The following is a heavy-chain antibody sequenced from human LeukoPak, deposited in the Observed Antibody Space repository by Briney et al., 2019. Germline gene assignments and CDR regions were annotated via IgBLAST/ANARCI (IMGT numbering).Heavy chain of an antibody. CDR2: LNPKSGGT. V-gene: IGHV1-2*02. J-gene: IGHJ5*02. CDR1: GYTFTGYY. Sequence: VASVKVSCKASGYTFTGYYIHWVRQAPGQGLEWMGWLNPKSGGTNYAQNFQGRVTMTRDTIINTAYMELSRLRSDDTAVYYCARNGWNDPWFDPWGQGTLVTVSS. D-gene: IGHD1-1*01. CDR3: ARNGWNDPWFDP.